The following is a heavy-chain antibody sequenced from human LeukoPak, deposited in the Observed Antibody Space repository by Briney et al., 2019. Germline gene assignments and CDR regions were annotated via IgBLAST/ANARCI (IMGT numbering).Heavy chain of an antibody. Sequence: SETLSLTCAVYGGSFSGYYWSWIRQPPVKGLEWIGEINHSGSTNYNPSLKSRVTISVDTSKNQFSLKLSSVTAADTAVYYCARTDYYWYFDLWGRGTLVTVSS. D-gene: IGHD4/OR15-4a*01. V-gene: IGHV4-34*01. CDR1: GGSFSGYY. J-gene: IGHJ2*01. CDR2: INHSGST. CDR3: ARTDYYWYFDL.